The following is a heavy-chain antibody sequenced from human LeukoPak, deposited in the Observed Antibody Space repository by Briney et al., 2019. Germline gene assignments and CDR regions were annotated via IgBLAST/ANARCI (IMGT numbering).Heavy chain of an antibody. CDR1: GGSLTNSNYY. CDR3: ASIRVVTTFYYFYMDI. D-gene: IGHD3-3*01. J-gene: IGHJ6*03. CDR2: VYYTGST. V-gene: IGHV4-39*01. Sequence: PSETLFLTCSVSGGSLTNSNYYWGWIRQPPGKGLEWLGAVYYTGSTDYNTSLRGRVTLSVDTSRKQFSLRLTSVTAADTAVYYCASIRVVTTFYYFYMDIWGKGTTVTVSS.